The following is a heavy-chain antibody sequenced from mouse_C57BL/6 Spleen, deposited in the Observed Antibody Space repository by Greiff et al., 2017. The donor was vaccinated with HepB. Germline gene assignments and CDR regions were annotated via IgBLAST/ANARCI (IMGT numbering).Heavy chain of an antibody. D-gene: IGHD2-5*01. Sequence: QVQLQQSGAELVKPGASVKISCKASGYAFSSYWMNWVKRRPGKGLEWIGQIYPGDGDTNYNGKFKGKATLTADKSSSTAYMQLSSLTSEDSAVYFCARWHYSNYVDFDYWGQGTTLTVSS. CDR3: ARWHYSNYVDFDY. V-gene: IGHV1-80*01. J-gene: IGHJ2*01. CDR1: GYAFSSYW. CDR2: IYPGDGDT.